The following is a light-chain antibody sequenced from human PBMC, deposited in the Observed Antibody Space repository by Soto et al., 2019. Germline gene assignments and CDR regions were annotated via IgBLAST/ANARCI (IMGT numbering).Light chain of an antibody. CDR2: EVT. CDR1: CSDVGGYNY. Sequence: QSALTQPASVSGSPGQSITISCTGTCSDVGGYNYVSWYQHHPGKVPKLMIYEVTTRPSGVSNRFSGSKSGNTASLTISGLQAEDETDYYCQTWGTAFRVFGGGTKLTVL. V-gene: IGLV2-14*01. J-gene: IGLJ3*02. CDR3: QTWGTAFRV.